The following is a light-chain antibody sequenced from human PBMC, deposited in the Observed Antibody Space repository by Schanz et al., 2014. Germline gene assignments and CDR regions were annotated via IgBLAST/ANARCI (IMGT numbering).Light chain of an antibody. CDR2: DAS. Sequence: DIQMTQSPSTLSASVGDRVTITCRASQSISTWLAWYQQKPGKAPKVLIYDASNLESGVPSRFSGSGSGTEFTLTISSLQPDDFATYYCQQYDNYSGTFGQGTKVEIK. CDR1: QSISTW. CDR3: QQYDNYSGT. J-gene: IGKJ1*01. V-gene: IGKV1-5*01.